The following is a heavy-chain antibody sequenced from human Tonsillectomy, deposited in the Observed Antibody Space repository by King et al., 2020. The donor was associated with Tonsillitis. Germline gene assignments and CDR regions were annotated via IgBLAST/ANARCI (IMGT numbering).Heavy chain of an antibody. CDR3: ARVTPHKYFFDS. CDR1: GFSLTSSGMS. CDR2: VDWADDK. Sequence: QVTLKESGPVAVKPTQTLTLTCTFTGFSLTSSGMSVSWIRQPPGKALEWLALVDWADDKYYTASLETRLTILKDSSRNQVVLIMTNMDPVDTATYYCARVTPHKYFFDSWGHGTLVTVSS. J-gene: IGHJ4*01. V-gene: IGHV2-70*01. D-gene: IGHD2-21*02.